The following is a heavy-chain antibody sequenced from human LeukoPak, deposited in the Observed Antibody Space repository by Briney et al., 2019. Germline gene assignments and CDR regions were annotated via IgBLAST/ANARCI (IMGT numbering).Heavy chain of an antibody. CDR1: GYTFTGYY. V-gene: IGHV1-2*02. CDR3: AREIGGSLYYFDY. Sequence: GASVKVSCKASGYTFTGYYMHWVRQAPGQGLEWMGWINPNSGGTNYAQKFQGRVTMTRDTSISTAYMELSRLRSDDTAVYYCAREIGGSLYYFDYWGQGTLVTVSS. J-gene: IGHJ4*02. CDR2: INPNSGGT. D-gene: IGHD1-26*01.